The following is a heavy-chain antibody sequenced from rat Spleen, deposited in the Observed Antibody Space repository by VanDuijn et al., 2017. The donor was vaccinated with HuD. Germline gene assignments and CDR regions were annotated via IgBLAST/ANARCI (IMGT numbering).Heavy chain of an antibody. CDR3: ARRYYGYTYFDY. V-gene: IGHV5S10*01. CDR1: GFTFSDYG. CDR2: IIYDGSKT. D-gene: IGHD1-6*01. J-gene: IGHJ2*01. Sequence: EVQLVESGGGLVQPGNSLKLSCSASGFTFSDYGMAWVRQSPKRGLEWVATIIYDGSKTHYRDSVKGRFTISRDNAKSTLYLQMNSLRSEDTATYYCARRYYGYTYFDYWGQGVMVTVSS.